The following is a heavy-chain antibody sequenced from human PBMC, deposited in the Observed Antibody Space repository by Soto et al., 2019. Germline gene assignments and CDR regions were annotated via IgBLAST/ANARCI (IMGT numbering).Heavy chain of an antibody. CDR1: GFTFGSYA. CDR2: ISGSGGST. CDR3: AKDEVPLSAFDI. Sequence: LRLSGAASGFTFGSYAMSWVRHAPVNGLELVSAISGSGGSTYYADSVKGRFTISRDNSKNTLYLQMNSLRAEDTAVYYCAKDEVPLSAFDIWGQGTMVTVSS. J-gene: IGHJ3*02. D-gene: IGHD1-1*01. V-gene: IGHV3-23*01.